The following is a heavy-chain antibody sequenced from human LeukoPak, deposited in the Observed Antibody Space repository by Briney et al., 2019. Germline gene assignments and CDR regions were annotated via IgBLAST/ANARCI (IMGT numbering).Heavy chain of an antibody. V-gene: IGHV4-59*01. CDR3: TRNYDSSGYTTFGY. D-gene: IGHD3-22*01. CDR2: IYYSGST. CDR1: GGSISTYY. J-gene: IGHJ4*02. Sequence: SEPLSLTCTVSGGSISTYYWSWIRQPPGKGLEWIGHIYYSGSTNYNPSPKSRVTIAVDTSKNHFSLKLSSVTAADTAVYYCTRNYDSSGYTTFGYWGRGTLVTVSS.